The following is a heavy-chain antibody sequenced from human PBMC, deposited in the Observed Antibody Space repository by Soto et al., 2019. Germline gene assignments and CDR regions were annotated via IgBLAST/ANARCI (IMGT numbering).Heavy chain of an antibody. D-gene: IGHD3-10*01. CDR1: GFTLGRYG. Sequence: PGGSLRLSCAASGFTLGRYGMSWVRQAPGKGLEWVSAVSPNGQGIYYADSVRGRFTISRDFSKNTVFLHMDSLRAEDTAVYDCARDRDYRRDYFHYWGQGTLVTVSS. V-gene: IGHV3-23*01. CDR3: ARDRDYRRDYFHY. CDR2: VSPNGQGI. J-gene: IGHJ4*02.